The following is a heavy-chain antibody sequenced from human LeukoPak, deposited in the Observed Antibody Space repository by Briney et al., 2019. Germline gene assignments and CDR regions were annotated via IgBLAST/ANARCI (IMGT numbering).Heavy chain of an antibody. D-gene: IGHD4-23*01. CDR3: VSVAQAAFDI. J-gene: IGHJ3*02. CDR1: GCTFSSYA. CDR2: ISYDGSNK. Sequence: GGSLRLSCAASGCTFSSYAMHWVRQAPGKGLEWVAVISYDGSNKYYADSVKGRFTISRDNSKNTLYLQMNSLRAEDTAVYYCVSVAQAAFDIWGQGTMVTVSS. V-gene: IGHV3-30-3*01.